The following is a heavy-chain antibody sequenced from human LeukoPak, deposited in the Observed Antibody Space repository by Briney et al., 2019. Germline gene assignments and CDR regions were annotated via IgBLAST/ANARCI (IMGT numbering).Heavy chain of an antibody. CDR3: AREWGNGCTTMTQGY. CDR2: INPNSGGT. D-gene: IGHD3-22*01. Sequence: ASVKVSCKASGYTFTDCYMHWVRQAHGQGLESKGWINPNSGGTNYAQKFQGRVTMTSDTSISTAFMELSRLRCDDTAVYYCAREWGNGCTTMTQGYWGQGTLVTVSS. CDR1: GYTFTDCY. J-gene: IGHJ4*02. V-gene: IGHV1-2*02.